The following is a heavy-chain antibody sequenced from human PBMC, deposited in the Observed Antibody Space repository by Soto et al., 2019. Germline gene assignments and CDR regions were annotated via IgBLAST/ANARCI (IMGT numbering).Heavy chain of an antibody. CDR1: GGTFSTYS. D-gene: IGHD1-26*01. CDR3: ASSSGNNYGVGTNYYFDY. Sequence: QVQLVQSGAEVKKPGSSVKVSCKTSGGTFSTYSIVWVRQAPGEGLEWMGGIIPIFGTANYAQKFQDRVTITAEKSTNTAFMELSSLQSEDTAMYYCASSSGNNYGVGTNYYFDYWGQGTLVTVSS. J-gene: IGHJ4*02. V-gene: IGHV1-69*06. CDR2: IIPIFGTA.